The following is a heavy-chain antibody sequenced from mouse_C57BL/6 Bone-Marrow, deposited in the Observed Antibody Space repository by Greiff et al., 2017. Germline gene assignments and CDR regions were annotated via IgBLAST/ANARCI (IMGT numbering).Heavy chain of an antibody. Sequence: QVQLQQSGAELVRPGASVKLSCKASGYTFTSYCISWVKQRTGQGLEWIGEIYPSSGNTYYNEKFKGKATLTVDTSSSTAYMELRSLTSEDSAVYFCAREVHEPGWGQGTLVTVSA. CDR1: GYTFTSYC. CDR2: IYPSSGNT. J-gene: IGHJ3*01. CDR3: AREVHEPG. V-gene: IGHV1-81*01.